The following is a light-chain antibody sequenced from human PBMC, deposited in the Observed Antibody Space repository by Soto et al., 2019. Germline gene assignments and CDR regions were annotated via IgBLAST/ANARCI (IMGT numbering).Light chain of an antibody. CDR3: QQYGSSPLT. J-gene: IGKJ1*01. CDR2: GAS. CDR1: QSVVSNY. Sequence: EIVLTQSPGTLSLSPGERATLSCGASQSVVSNYLAWYRQKPGQGPRLLIFGASSRATGIPDRFSGSGSGTDFTLTISRLEPEDFAVYYCQQYGSSPLTFGQGTKVEIK. V-gene: IGKV3-20*01.